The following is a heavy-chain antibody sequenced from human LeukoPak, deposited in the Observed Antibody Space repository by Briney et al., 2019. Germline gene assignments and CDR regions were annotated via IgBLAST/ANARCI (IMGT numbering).Heavy chain of an antibody. V-gene: IGHV1-2*02. Sequence: GASVKVSFKASGYTFTVYYMHWVRQAPGQGLEWMGWINPNSGGTNYAQKFQGRVTMTRDTSISTAYMELSRLRSDDTAVYYCARGKSGYYYFDYWGQGTLVTVFS. CDR1: GYTFTVYY. J-gene: IGHJ4*02. D-gene: IGHD3-22*01. CDR2: INPNSGGT. CDR3: ARGKSGYYYFDY.